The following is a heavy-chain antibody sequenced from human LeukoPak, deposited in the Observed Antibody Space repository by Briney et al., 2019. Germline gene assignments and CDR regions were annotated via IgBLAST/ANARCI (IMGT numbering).Heavy chain of an antibody. CDR2: IFYSGST. V-gene: IGHV4-39*07. D-gene: IGHD5-18*01. CDR3: ARTTEGGYTYGYFYYYYMDV. J-gene: IGHJ6*03. CDR1: GGSISTSNYY. Sequence: PSETLSLTCTVSGGSISTSNYYWGWIRQPPGKGLEWIGNIFYSGSTYYSPSVKSRVTISLDTSRNQFSLKLTSVTAADTAVYYCARTTEGGYTYGYFYYYYMDVWGKGTTVTISS.